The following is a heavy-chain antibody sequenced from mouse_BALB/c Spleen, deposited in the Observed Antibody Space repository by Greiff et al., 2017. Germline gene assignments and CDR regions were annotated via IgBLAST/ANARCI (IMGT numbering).Heavy chain of an antibody. CDR2: INPSSGYT. Sequence: QVQLQQSAAELARPGASVKMSCKASGYTFTSYTMHWVKQRPGQGLEWIGYINPSSGYTEYNQKFKDKTTLTADKSSSTAYMQLSSLTSEDSAVYYCARYDYDGYYYAMDYWGQGTSVTVSS. D-gene: IGHD2-4*01. CDR3: ARYDYDGYYYAMDY. J-gene: IGHJ4*01. V-gene: IGHV1-4*02. CDR1: GYTFTSYT.